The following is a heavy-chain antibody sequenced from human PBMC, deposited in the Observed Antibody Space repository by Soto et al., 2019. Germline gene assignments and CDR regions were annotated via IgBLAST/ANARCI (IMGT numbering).Heavy chain of an antibody. J-gene: IGHJ4*02. CDR1: GFTFSSYA. Sequence: GGSLRLSCAASGFTFSSYAMSWVRQAPGKGLEWVSAISGSGGSTYYADSVKGRFTISRDNSKNTLYLQMNRLRAEDTAVYYCAKEWALDSYGLVDYWGQGTLVTVSS. D-gene: IGHD5-18*01. V-gene: IGHV3-23*01. CDR3: AKEWALDSYGLVDY. CDR2: ISGSGGST.